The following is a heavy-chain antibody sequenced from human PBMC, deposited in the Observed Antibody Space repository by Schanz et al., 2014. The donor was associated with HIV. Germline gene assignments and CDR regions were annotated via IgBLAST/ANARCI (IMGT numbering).Heavy chain of an antibody. D-gene: IGHD6-13*01. CDR3: AREGMEQMVNILDV. CDR1: GYSISRGGYY. CDR2: IYHSGST. V-gene: IGHV4-31*02. Sequence: QVHLQASGPGLVKPSQTLSLTCSVSGYSISRGGYYWSWIRQHPGKGLEWIGYIYHSGSTYYNPSPKTRVTISVDTSKNQFSLKLRSVTAADTAVYYCAREGMEQMVNILDVWGQGTRVNVSS. J-gene: IGHJ6*02.